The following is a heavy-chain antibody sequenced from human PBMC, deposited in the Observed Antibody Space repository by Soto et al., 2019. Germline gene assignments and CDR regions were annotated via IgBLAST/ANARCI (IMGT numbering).Heavy chain of an antibody. V-gene: IGHV3-23*01. J-gene: IGHJ4*02. CDR3: AKTGGPMVRGVITPENGYYFDY. CDR1: GFTFSSYA. D-gene: IGHD3-10*01. Sequence: GGSLRLSCAASGFTFSSYAMSWVRQAPGKGLEWVSAISGSGGSTYYADSVKGRFTISRDNSKNTLYLQMNSLRAEDTAVYYCAKTGGPMVRGVITPENGYYFDYWGQGTLVTVSS. CDR2: ISGSGGST.